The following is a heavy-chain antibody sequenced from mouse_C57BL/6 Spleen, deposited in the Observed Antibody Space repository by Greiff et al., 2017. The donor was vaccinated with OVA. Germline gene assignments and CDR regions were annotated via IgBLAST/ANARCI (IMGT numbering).Heavy chain of an antibody. CDR3: ARGGLRGRLGYFDY. D-gene: IGHD2-4*01. Sequence: DVMLVESEGGLVQPGSSMKLSCTASGFTFSDYYMAWVRQVPEKGLEWVANINYDGSSTYYLDSLKSRFIISRDNAKNILYLQMSSLKSEDTATYYWARGGLRGRLGYFDYWAKAPLSQSPQ. J-gene: IGHJ2*01. V-gene: IGHV5-16*01. CDR1: GFTFSDYY. CDR2: INYDGSST.